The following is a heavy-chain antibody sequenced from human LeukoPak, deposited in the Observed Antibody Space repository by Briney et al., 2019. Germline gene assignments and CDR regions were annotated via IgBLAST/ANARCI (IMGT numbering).Heavy chain of an antibody. CDR1: GFTFSTYW. Sequence: PGGSLRLSCAASGFTFSTYWINWVRQAPGKGLEWVANINQDGRENYYVDSVKGRFTISRDNAKNSLYLQMNSLRAEDTAVYYCARGTSDNRVTPTRYWGQGTLVTVSS. CDR3: ARGTSDNRVTPTRY. J-gene: IGHJ4*02. V-gene: IGHV3-7*01. D-gene: IGHD3-22*01. CDR2: INQDGREN.